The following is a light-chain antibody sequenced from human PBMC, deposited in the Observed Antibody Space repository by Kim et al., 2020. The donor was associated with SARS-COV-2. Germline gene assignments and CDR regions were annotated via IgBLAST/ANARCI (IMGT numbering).Light chain of an antibody. J-gene: IGLJ3*02. V-gene: IGLV1-47*01. CDR2: RKK. CDR1: SAKIGGNY. Sequence: GQRVTISCPGRSAKIGGNYVYWYQKIPETTPKLRIYRKKLRPSGVPDRFSGAKSGASASLATSGLRSEEEADYYCAAWDDSLSGWVLGGGTQLTV. CDR3: AAWDDSLSGWV.